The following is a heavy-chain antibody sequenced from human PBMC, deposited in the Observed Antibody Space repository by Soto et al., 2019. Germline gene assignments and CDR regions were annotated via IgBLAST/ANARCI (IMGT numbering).Heavy chain of an antibody. J-gene: IGHJ6*02. Sequence: GGSLRLSCTVLGFTLTNENMNWVRQAPGKGLEWVSAISGSGGSTYYADSVKGRFTISRDNSKNTLYLQMNSLRAEDTAVYYCAKHSSSSYYYYGMDVWGQGTTVTVSS. V-gene: IGHV3-23*01. CDR1: GFTLTNEN. CDR3: AKHSSSSYYYYGMDV. CDR2: ISGSGGST. D-gene: IGHD6-6*01.